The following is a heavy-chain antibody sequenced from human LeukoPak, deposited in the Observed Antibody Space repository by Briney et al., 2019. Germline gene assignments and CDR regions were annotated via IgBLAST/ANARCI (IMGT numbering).Heavy chain of an antibody. CDR1: GGSISSGGYY. Sequence: SETLSLTCTVSGGSISSGGYYWSWIRQHPGKGLEWIGYIYYSGSTYYNPSLKSRVTISVDTSKNQFSLKLSSVTAADTAVYYCASVGRLVGATSAEYFQHWGQGTLVTVSS. D-gene: IGHD1-26*01. CDR2: IYYSGST. V-gene: IGHV4-31*03. CDR3: ASVGRLVGATSAEYFQH. J-gene: IGHJ1*01.